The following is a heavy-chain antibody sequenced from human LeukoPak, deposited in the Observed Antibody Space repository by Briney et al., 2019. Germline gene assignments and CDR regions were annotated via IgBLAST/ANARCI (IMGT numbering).Heavy chain of an antibody. Sequence: SETLSLTCTVSGGSISSYYWSWIRQPPGKGLEWIGYIYYSGSTNYNPSLKSRVTISVDTSKNQFSLKLTSVTAADTAVYYCATEPSITKVRGVKATDYWGQGTLVTVSS. CDR3: ATEPSITKVRGVKATDY. CDR2: IYYSGST. J-gene: IGHJ4*02. D-gene: IGHD3-10*01. CDR1: GGSISSYY. V-gene: IGHV4-59*12.